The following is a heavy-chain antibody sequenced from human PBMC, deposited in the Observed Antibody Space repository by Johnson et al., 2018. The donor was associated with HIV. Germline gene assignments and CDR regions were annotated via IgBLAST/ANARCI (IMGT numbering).Heavy chain of an antibody. Sequence: QMQLVESGGGVVQPGKSLRLSCASSHFTFGAYAIHWVRLAPGKGLEWVAVASYDGDNKYYADSVNGRFTISKDNSKDTLYMEMNNLRLEETAVYYCARGAAVSGTLVDPFDIWGRGTMVTVSS. CDR3: ARGAAVSGTLVDPFDI. J-gene: IGHJ3*02. CDR1: HFTFGAYA. V-gene: IGHV3-30-3*01. D-gene: IGHD1-26*01. CDR2: ASYDGDNK.